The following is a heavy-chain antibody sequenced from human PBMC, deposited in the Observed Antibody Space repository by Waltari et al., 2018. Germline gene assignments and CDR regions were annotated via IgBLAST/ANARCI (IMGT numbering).Heavy chain of an antibody. CDR2: IYSGETT. CDR1: GFTFSTYG. CDR3: ARWLLI. D-gene: IGHD5-12*01. J-gene: IGHJ4*02. Sequence: EVQLLESGGGLVQPGESLRLSCAASGFTFSTYGMSWVRQAPGRGRGWVSVIYSGETTDYAESVKGRFTISRDNSKNTVYLQMNSLRAEDTAVYYCARWLLIWGQGTLVTVSS. V-gene: IGHV3-23*03.